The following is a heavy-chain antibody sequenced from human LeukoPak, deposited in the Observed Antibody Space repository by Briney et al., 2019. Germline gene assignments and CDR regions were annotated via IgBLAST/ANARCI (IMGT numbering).Heavy chain of an antibody. V-gene: IGHV4-39*02. Sequence: SETLSLTCTVSGGSISSSSYYWGWIRQPPGKGLEWIGSIYYSGSTYYNPSLKSRVTISVDTSKNQFSLKLSSVTAADTAVYYCARDVQGTYRDSTNCYNWFDPWGQGTLVTVSS. CDR1: GGSISSSSYY. J-gene: IGHJ5*02. CDR3: ARDVQGTYRDSTNCYNWFDP. D-gene: IGHD2/OR15-2a*01. CDR2: IYYSGST.